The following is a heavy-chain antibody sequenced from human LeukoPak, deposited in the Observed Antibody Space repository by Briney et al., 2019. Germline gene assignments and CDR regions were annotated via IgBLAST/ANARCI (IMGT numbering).Heavy chain of an antibody. CDR3: ARDPPGIAASGTYY. Sequence: GGSLRLSCAASGFTFSSYAMNWVRQAPGKGLEWVSTISGLGDSTHYADSVKGRFTISRDNSKNTLYLQMNSLRVEDTAVYYCARDPPGIAASGTYYWGQGTLVTVSS. CDR2: ISGLGDST. V-gene: IGHV3-23*01. J-gene: IGHJ4*02. D-gene: IGHD6-13*01. CDR1: GFTFSSYA.